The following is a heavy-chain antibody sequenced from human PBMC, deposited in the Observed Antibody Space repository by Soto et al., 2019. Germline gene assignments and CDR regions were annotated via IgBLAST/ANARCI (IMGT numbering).Heavy chain of an antibody. CDR2: ISSSSSTI. Sequence: EVQLVESGGGLVQPGGSLRLSCAASGFTFSSYSMNWVRQAPGKGLEWVSYISSSSSTIYYADSVKGRFTISRDNAKNSLYLQMNSLKPEDTAVYYCARGGISPPNWFDPWGQGTQVTVSS. J-gene: IGHJ5*02. V-gene: IGHV3-48*01. CDR3: ARGGISPPNWFDP. CDR1: GFTFSSYS. D-gene: IGHD6-13*01.